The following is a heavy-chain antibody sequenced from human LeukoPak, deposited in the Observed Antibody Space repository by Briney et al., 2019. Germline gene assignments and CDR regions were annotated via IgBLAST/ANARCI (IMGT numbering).Heavy chain of an antibody. D-gene: IGHD1-14*01. V-gene: IGHV3-7*01. CDR2: INQGGCDK. Sequence: GGSLILSCAASGFTFSGHWMSWVRQAPGKGLGWVANINQGGCDKYYVDSVKGRFTISRDNANNLLYLQMNSLRGEDTAVYYCTRDRSRAEVDWGQGTLVTVSS. J-gene: IGHJ4*02. CDR1: GFTFSGHW. CDR3: TRDRSRAEVD.